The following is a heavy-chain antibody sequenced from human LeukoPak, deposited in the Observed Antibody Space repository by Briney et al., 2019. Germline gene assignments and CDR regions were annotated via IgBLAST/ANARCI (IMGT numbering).Heavy chain of an antibody. CDR2: IIPIFGTT. V-gene: IGHV1-69*13. J-gene: IGHJ4*02. CDR1: GGTFSSNG. D-gene: IGHD3-3*01. CDR3: ARDLLPMTVFGVVND. Sequence: SVKVSCKSSGGTFSSNGISWLRQAPGQDLEWMGGIIPIFGTTDYAQKFQGRVTITADEARSTAYMELSSLIFDDTAVYYCARDLLPMTVFGVVNDWGQGTLVTVSS.